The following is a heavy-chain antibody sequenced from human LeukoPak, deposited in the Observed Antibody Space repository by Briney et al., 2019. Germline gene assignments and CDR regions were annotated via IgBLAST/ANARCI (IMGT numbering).Heavy chain of an antibody. D-gene: IGHD5-18*01. CDR1: GGSFSGYY. J-gene: IGHJ4*02. V-gene: IGHV4-34*01. CDR2: INHSGST. CDR3: ARELRGYSYGSVDY. Sequence: EASETLSLTCAVYGGSFSGYYWSWIRQPPGKGLEWIGDINHSGSTNYNPSLKSRVTISVDTSKNQFSLKLSSVTAADTAVYYCARELRGYSYGSVDYWGQGTLVTVSS.